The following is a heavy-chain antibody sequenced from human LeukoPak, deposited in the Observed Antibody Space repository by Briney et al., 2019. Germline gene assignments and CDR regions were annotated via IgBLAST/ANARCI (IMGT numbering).Heavy chain of an antibody. CDR3: VRDLGHSRHYFEY. Sequence: GRSLRLSCAASGFTFNSFFLNWVRLTPGRELDWLACISQDGSETFYMDSVRGRFTISRDNTKNSLYLQMDSLRAEDTAVYFCVRDLGHSRHYFEYWGQGALVTVSS. J-gene: IGHJ4*02. CDR1: GFTFNSFF. CDR2: ISQDGSET. D-gene: IGHD7-27*01. V-gene: IGHV3-7*01.